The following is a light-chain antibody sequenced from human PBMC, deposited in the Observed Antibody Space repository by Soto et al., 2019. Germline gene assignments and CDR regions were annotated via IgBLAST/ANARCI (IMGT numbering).Light chain of an antibody. CDR1: QGIRDD. CDR2: AAS. CDR3: LHYHGYPPM. Sequence: DIQVTQSPSSLSSSVGDSVTITCRASQGIRDDLAWYQQKPGEAPKRLIYAASTLQSGVPSRFSSSGSGTDFTLTISSLQPEDSATYYYLHYHGYPPMFGQGTKVEI. J-gene: IGKJ1*01. V-gene: IGKV1-17*01.